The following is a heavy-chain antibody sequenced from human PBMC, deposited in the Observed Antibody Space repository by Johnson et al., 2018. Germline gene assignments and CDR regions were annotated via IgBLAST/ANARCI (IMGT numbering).Heavy chain of an antibody. CDR3: ARGAGSSSRRYYYGMDV. CDR1: GGTFSSYA. CDR2: IIPIFGTA. D-gene: IGHD6-6*01. V-gene: IGHV1-69*12. J-gene: IGHJ6*02. Sequence: QVQLVQSGAEVKKPGSSVKVSCKASGGTFSSYAISWVRQAPGQGLEWMGGIIPIFGTANYAQKFQGRVEITADESTSTADMEVSSLRSEDTAVYYCARGAGSSSRRYYYGMDVWGQGTTVTVSS.